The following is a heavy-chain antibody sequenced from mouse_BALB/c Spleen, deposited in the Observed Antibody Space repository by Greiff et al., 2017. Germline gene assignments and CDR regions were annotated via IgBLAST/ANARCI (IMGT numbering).Heavy chain of an antibody. CDR2: ISSGSSTI. CDR1: GFTFSSFG. CDR3: ARDGYYPYYAMDY. Sequence: VQLQQSGGGLVQPGGSRKLSCAASGFTFSSFGMHWVRQAPEKGLEWVAYISSGSSTIYYADTVKGRFTISRDNPKNTLFLQMTSLRSEDTAMYYCARDGYYPYYAMDYWGQGTSVTVSS. J-gene: IGHJ4*01. V-gene: IGHV5-17*02. D-gene: IGHD2-3*01.